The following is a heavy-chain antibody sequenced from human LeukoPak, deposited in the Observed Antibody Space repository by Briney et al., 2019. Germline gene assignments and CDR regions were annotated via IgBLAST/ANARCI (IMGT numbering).Heavy chain of an antibody. J-gene: IGHJ2*01. CDR3: ARDSNPSSYWYFDL. CDR1: AGSISSYY. CDR2: IYYSGST. Sequence: PSETLSLTCSVSAGSISSYYWSWIRQPPGKGLEWLGYIYYSGSTKNNPSLKSRVTISVDTSKSQFSLRLSSVTAADTAMYYCARDSNPSSYWYFDLWGRGTLVTVSS. V-gene: IGHV4-59*01.